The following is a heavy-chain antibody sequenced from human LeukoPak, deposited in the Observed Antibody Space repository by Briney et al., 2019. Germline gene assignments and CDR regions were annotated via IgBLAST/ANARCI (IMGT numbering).Heavy chain of an antibody. J-gene: IGHJ4*02. V-gene: IGHV3-9*01. D-gene: IGHD3-10*01. CDR1: GFTFDDYA. CDR2: ISWNSGSI. Sequence: GRSLRLSCAASGFTFDDYAMHWVRQAPGKGLEWVSGISWNSGSIGYADSVKGRFTISRDNAKNSLYLQMNSLRAEDTALYYCAKDASYGSGGYFAGWGQGTLVTVSS. CDR3: AKDASYGSGGYFAG.